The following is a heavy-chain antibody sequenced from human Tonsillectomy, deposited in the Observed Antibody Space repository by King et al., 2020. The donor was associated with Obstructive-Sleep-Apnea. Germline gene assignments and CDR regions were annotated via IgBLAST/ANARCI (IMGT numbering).Heavy chain of an antibody. CDR1: GGSFSGYN. Sequence: QVQLQQWGAGLLKPSETLSLTCAVYGGSFSGYNWSWIRQPPGKGLEWIGEINPSGTTNYNPSLRSRVTMSVDTSRNQFSLRMTSVTAADTAVYYCAREGEYSTSSGGWFDPWGQGTLVTVS. D-gene: IGHD6-6*01. J-gene: IGHJ5*02. CDR3: AREGEYSTSSGGWFDP. CDR2: INPSGTT. V-gene: IGHV4-34*01.